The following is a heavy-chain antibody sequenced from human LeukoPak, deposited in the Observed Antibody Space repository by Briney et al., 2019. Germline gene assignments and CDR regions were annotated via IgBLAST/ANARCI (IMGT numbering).Heavy chain of an antibody. CDR3: AKDGAAAEGGWFDP. J-gene: IGHJ5*02. Sequence: PGGSLRLSCAASGFTFSSYGMSWVRQAPGKGLEWVSAISGSGGSTYYADSVKGRFTISRDNSRNTLYLQMNSLRAEDTAVYYCAKDGAAAEGGWFDPWGQGTLVTVSS. CDR1: GFTFSSYG. V-gene: IGHV3-23*01. CDR2: ISGSGGST. D-gene: IGHD6-13*01.